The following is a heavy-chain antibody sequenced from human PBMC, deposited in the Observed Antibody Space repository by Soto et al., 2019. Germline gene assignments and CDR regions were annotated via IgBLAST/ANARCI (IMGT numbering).Heavy chain of an antibody. D-gene: IGHD1-7*01. J-gene: IGHJ5*02. CDR2: IYYSGST. Sequence: PSETRSLTCTVSGGSISSYYWSWIRQPPGKGVEWIGYIYYSGSTNYNPSLKSRVTISVDTCKNQFSLKLRSVNVADTAVYYGSVGGFWNLAGISSCFDPWGQGTLDTVSS. V-gene: IGHV4-59*01. CDR3: SVGGFWNLAGISSCFDP. CDR1: GGSISSYY.